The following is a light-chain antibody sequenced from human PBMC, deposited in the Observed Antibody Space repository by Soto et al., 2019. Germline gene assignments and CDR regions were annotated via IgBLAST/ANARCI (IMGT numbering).Light chain of an antibody. CDR2: DVF. J-gene: IGLJ1*01. CDR3: SSYTSSSTPCV. Sequence: QSVLTQPRSVSASPGQSVTIPCSGSSSDVGGYNLVSWYQQKPGEVPKVIIYDVFKRPSGVPDRFSGSKSGNTASLTISGLQAEDEADYYCSSYTSSSTPCVFGTGTKVTVL. CDR1: SSDVGGYNL. V-gene: IGLV2-11*01.